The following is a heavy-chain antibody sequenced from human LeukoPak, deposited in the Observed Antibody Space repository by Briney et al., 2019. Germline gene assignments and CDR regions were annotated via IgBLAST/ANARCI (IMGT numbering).Heavy chain of an antibody. V-gene: IGHV4-38-2*02. CDR2: IYHSEST. CDR1: GYSISSGYY. CDR3: ARGSYNWNPALDY. Sequence: SETLSLTCTVSGYSISSGYYWGWIRQPPGKGLEWIGSIYHSESTYYNPSLKSRVTISVDTSKNQFSLKLSSVTAADTAVYYCARGSYNWNPALDYWGQGTLVTVSS. J-gene: IGHJ4*02. D-gene: IGHD1-20*01.